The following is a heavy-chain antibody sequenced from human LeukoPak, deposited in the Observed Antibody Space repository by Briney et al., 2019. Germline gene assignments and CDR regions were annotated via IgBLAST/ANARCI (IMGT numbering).Heavy chain of an antibody. V-gene: IGHV3-64D*09. Sequence: GGSLRLSCSASGFTFSDYAMHWVRQAPGKGLEYVSAISTNGGSTYYADSVKGRFTISRDNSKNTLYLRMSSLRAEDTAVCYCVKLGSAWYFDYWGQGTLVTVSS. D-gene: IGHD6-19*01. J-gene: IGHJ4*02. CDR2: ISTNGGST. CDR3: VKLGSAWYFDY. CDR1: GFTFSDYA.